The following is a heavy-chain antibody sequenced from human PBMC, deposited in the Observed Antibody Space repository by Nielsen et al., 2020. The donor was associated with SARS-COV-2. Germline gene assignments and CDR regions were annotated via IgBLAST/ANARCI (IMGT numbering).Heavy chain of an antibody. Sequence: ASVKVSCKASGYTFTSYDINWVRQATGQGLEWMGWMNPNSGNTGYAQKFQGRVTMTRNTSISTAYMELSSLRSEDTAVYYCLIAVVVAANWFDPWGQRTLVTVSS. J-gene: IGHJ5*02. D-gene: IGHD2-15*01. CDR1: GYTFTSYD. CDR2: MNPNSGNT. CDR3: LIAVVVAANWFDP. V-gene: IGHV1-8*01.